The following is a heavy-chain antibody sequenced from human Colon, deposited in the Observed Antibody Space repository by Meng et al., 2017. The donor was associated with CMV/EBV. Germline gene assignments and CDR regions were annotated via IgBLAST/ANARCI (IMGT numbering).Heavy chain of an antibody. CDR2: TYYIGSADIGT. CDR3: ATSSRDIEVFDM. Sequence: SETLSLTCTASGVSMNGHYWSWIRQSPGKGLEWIGFTYYIGSADIGTRYSPSFESRVSISLDTSKNQFSLRLNSVTAADTAVYFCATSSRDIEVFDMWGQGTKVTVSS. CDR1: GVSMNGHY. J-gene: IGHJ3*02. D-gene: IGHD1-14*01. V-gene: IGHV4-59*11.